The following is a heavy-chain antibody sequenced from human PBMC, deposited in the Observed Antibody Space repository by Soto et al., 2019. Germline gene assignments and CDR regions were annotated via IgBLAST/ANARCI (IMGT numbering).Heavy chain of an antibody. CDR1: GFIFSSYT. D-gene: IGHD1-26*01. V-gene: IGHV3-30-3*01. CDR2: ITYDGSNQ. Sequence: LRLSCAASGFIFSSYTMHWVRQAPGKGLEWVGVITYDGSNQYYADSVKGRFTISRDNSRNMLFLQMNSLRPDDTAVYYCARAPSGNYPEFDYWGQGTLVTVSS. CDR3: ARAPSGNYPEFDY. J-gene: IGHJ4*02.